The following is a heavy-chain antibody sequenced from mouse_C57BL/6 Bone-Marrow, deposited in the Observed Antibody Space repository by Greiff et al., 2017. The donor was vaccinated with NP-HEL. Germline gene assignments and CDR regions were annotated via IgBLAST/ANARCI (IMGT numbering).Heavy chain of an antibody. D-gene: IGHD2-12*01. CDR2: IDPENGDT. CDR3: TTELPFDY. V-gene: IGHV14-4*01. J-gene: IGHJ2*01. CDR1: GFNIKDDY. Sequence: EVQLQQSGAELVRPGASVKLSCTASGFNIKDDYMHWVKQRPEQGLEWIGWIDPENGDTEYASKFQGKATITADTSSNTVYLQLSSLTSEDTTVYYCTTELPFDYGGQGTTLTVSA.